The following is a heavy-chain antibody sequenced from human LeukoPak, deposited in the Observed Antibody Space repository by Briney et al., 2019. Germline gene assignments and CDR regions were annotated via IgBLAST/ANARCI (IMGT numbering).Heavy chain of an antibody. CDR1: GFTFSSSG. CDR3: ARYYVMDV. V-gene: IGHV3-23*01. Sequence: GGSLRLSCAASGFTFSSSGMSWVRQAPGKGLEWVSGISGSGGSTHYADSVKGRFTISRDNSKSTLYLQMNSLRAEDTAVYYCARYYVMDVWGQGTTVTVSS. J-gene: IGHJ6*02. CDR2: ISGSGGST.